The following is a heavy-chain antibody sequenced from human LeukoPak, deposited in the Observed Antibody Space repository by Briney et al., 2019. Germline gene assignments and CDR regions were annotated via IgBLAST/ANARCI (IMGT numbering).Heavy chain of an antibody. V-gene: IGHV3-74*01. Sequence: GGSLRLSCAASGFTIRGLWMHWVRQTPGEGLVWVSRIDNDGDSPTYADSVKGRFTTSRDNAKNTVYLQMNSLIAEDTGVYYCVRDRPHNWFDPWGHGTLVIVSS. CDR2: IDNDGDSP. J-gene: IGHJ5*02. CDR3: VRDRPHNWFDP. CDR1: GFTIRGLW.